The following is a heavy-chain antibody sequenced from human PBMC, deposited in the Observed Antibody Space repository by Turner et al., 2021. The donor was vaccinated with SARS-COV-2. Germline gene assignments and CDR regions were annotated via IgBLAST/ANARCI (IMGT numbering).Heavy chain of an antibody. CDR2: INPNTGDT. D-gene: IGHD5-12*01. V-gene: IGHV1-2*02. CDR1: GYPFIGYY. CDR3: GRWVGGYNPGGFDV. Sequence: QVQLVQSGAEVKKPGASVKVSCKASGYPFIGYYIHWVRQAPGQGLEWMAWINPNTGDTKYAQKFQGRVTVTRETSITTTYMELSSLRSDDTAMYYRGRWVGGYNPGGFDVWGQGTLVTVSS. J-gene: IGHJ3*01.